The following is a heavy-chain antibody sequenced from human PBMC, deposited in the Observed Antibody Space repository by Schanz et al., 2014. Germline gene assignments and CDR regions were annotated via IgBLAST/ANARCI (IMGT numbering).Heavy chain of an antibody. J-gene: IGHJ6*02. CDR1: GFSFEDHA. CDR2: IRSKDYGGTT. D-gene: IGHD4-4*01. CDR3: ASAIKGGLQPALAPLDV. Sequence: EVQLVESGGDLITPGRSLRLSCTASGFSFEDHALGWFRQAPGKGLEWVGFIRSKDYGGTTEYAASVKGSFPISRDASKNIAYLQVNSLKTEDTAVYYCASAIKGGLQPALAPLDVWGPGTTVTVSS. V-gene: IGHV3-49*05.